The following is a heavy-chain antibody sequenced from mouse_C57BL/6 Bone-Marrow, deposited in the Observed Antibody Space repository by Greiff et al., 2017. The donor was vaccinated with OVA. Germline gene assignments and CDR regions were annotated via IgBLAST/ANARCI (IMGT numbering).Heavy chain of an antibody. V-gene: IGHV1-18*01. J-gene: IGHJ2*01. Sequence: VQLQQSGPELVKPGASVKIPCKASGYTFTDYNMDWVKQSHGKSLEWIGDINPNNGGTIYNQKFKGKATLTVDKSSSTAYMELRSLTSEDTAVYYCARCYYGSSDGYFDYWGQGTTLTVSS. CDR1: GYTFTDYN. D-gene: IGHD1-1*01. CDR3: ARCYYGSSDGYFDY. CDR2: INPNNGGT.